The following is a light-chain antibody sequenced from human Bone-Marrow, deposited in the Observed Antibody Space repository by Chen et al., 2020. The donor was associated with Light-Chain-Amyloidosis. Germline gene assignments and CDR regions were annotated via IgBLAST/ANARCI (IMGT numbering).Light chain of an antibody. J-gene: IGLJ1*01. V-gene: IGLV2-14*01. CDR1: SGDVGTYNY. Sequence: QSALTQPASVSGSPGQPITISCAGTSGDVGTYNYVSWYQQHPGKAPKVMIYAVSNRPSGVSNRFSGSKSGNTASLTISGLQAEDEADYYCSSFTSSSSYVFGPGTKVTVL. CDR3: SSFTSSSSYV. CDR2: AVS.